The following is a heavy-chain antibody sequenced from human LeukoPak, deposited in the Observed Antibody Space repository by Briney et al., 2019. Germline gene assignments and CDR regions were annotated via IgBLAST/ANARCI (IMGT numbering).Heavy chain of an antibody. CDR1: GYTFTSYD. V-gene: IGHV1-8*01. Sequence: ASVKVSCKASGYTFTSYDINWVRQATGQGLEWMGWTNPNSGNTGYAQKFQGRVTMTRNTSISTAYMGLSSLRSEDTAVYYCARLQMHYDILRSYYYMDVWGKGTTVTVSS. CDR3: ARLQMHYDILRSYYYMDV. D-gene: IGHD3-9*01. J-gene: IGHJ6*03. CDR2: TNPNSGNT.